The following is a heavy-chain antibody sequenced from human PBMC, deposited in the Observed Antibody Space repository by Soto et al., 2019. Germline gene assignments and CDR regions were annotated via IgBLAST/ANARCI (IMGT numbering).Heavy chain of an antibody. V-gene: IGHV5-51*01. D-gene: IGHD3-3*01. Sequence: GESLKISCKGSGYNFAGDWIAWVRQMPGKGLEWMGIIYPNNSNTRYSRSFQGQVTISADKSIGTAYLQWSSLKASDTAMYYCARHADFWSGYYQGYYYYYMDVWGKGTTVTVSS. CDR3: ARHADFWSGYYQGYYYYYMDV. CDR2: IYPNNSNT. J-gene: IGHJ6*03. CDR1: GYNFAGDW.